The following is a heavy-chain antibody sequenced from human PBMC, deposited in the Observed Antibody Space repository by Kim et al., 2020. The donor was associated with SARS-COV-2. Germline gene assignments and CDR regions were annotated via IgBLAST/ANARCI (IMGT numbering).Heavy chain of an antibody. CDR2: IIXILGIA. CDR3: AXXGQFXXDSXXXDA. V-gene: IGHV1-69*04. CDR1: GGTFSSYA. J-gene: IGHJ3*01. Sequence: SVKVSCKASGGTFSSYAISWVRQAPGQGLEWXGRIIXILGIANYAQKFQGRVTXTADXSTSTAXXELXXXRSXXTAVXXCAXXGQFXXDSXXXDA. D-gene: IGHD3-22*01.